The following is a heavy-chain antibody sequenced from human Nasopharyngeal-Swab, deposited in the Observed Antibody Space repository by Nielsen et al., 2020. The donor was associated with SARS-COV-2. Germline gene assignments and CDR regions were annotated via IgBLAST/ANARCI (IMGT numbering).Heavy chain of an antibody. CDR1: GCSIASYY. J-gene: IGHJ4*02. CDR3: AKEVVGGLVDS. D-gene: IGHD1-26*01. V-gene: IGHV4-59*12. Sequence: GSLRLSCTVSGCSIASYYWSWIRQPPGKGLEWIGYFYYTGITNYNPSLKSRVTISVDTSKNQFSLKLSSVTAADTAVYYCAKEVVGGLVDSWGQGTLVTVSS. CDR2: FYYTGIT.